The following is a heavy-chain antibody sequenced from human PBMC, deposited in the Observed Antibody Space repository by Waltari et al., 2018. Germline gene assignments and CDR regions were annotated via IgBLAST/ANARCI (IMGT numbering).Heavy chain of an antibody. CDR3: VREGSGGSWVFEI. D-gene: IGHD2-15*01. J-gene: IGHJ3*02. V-gene: IGHV3-20*04. CDR2: INWNGYYT. Sequence: EVQLVDSGGGVVRPGGSLRLSCAASGITFDDFGMSWVRQPPGKGLGWVSGINWNGYYTNYADAVKGRFTISRDNAKNSLYLQMNSLRDEDTALYYCVREGSGGSWVFEIWGQGTMVSVSS. CDR1: GITFDDFG.